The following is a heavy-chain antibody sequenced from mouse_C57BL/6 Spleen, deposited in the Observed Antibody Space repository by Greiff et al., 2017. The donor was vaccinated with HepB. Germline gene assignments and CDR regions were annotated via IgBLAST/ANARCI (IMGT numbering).Heavy chain of an antibody. D-gene: IGHD2-5*01. J-gene: IGHJ3*01. CDR3: ARGGYSNPFAY. CDR2: ISYDGSN. CDR1: GYSITSGYS. V-gene: IGHV3-6*01. Sequence: VQLKQSGPGLVKPSQSLSLTCSVTGYSITSGYSWNWIRPFPGNNLEWMGYISYDGSNNYNPSLKNRIPLTRDTSKNQFFLKLNSVTTEDTATYYCARGGYSNPFAYWGQGTLVTVSA.